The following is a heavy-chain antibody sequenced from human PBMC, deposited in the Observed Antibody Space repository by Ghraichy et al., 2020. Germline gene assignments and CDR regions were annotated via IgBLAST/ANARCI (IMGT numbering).Heavy chain of an antibody. CDR1: GGSISSSSYY. J-gene: IGHJ5*02. CDR3: ARQGWQNWFDP. V-gene: IGHV4-39*01. CDR2: IYYSGST. Sequence: SETLSLTCTVSGGSISSSSYYWGWIRQPPGKGLEWIGNIYYSGSTYYNPSLKSRVTISVDTSKTQFYLKLSSVTTADTAVYYCARQGWQNWFDPWGQGTLVTVSS. D-gene: IGHD2-15*01.